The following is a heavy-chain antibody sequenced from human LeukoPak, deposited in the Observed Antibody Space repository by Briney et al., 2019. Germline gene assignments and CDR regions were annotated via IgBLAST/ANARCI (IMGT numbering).Heavy chain of an antibody. D-gene: IGHD3-10*01. CDR1: GFTFSDYY. J-gene: IGHJ4*02. CDR3: ATLYGSARGAFDS. Sequence: GGSLRLSCAASGFTFSDYYMSWVRQAPGKGLEWVSIIYSGGSTFYADSVKGRFTISRDNSKNTLYLQMNSLRAEDTAVYYCATLYGSARGAFDSWGQGTLVTVSS. CDR2: IYSGGST. V-gene: IGHV3-53*01.